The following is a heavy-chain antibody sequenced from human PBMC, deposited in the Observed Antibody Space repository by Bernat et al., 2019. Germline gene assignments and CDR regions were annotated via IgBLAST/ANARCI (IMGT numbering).Heavy chain of an antibody. D-gene: IGHD4-17*01. CDR3: ARDPPTDAFDI. CDR1: GFILSDFA. CDR2: ISFDGSDK. V-gene: IGHV3-30-3*01. J-gene: IGHJ3*02. Sequence: QVQLVESGGGVVQPGRSLRLSCAASGFILSDFAMHWVRQAPGKGLVWVAGISFDGSDKYYADSVKGRFTISRDNSNNTLYVQMNGLRAEDTALYYCARDPPTDAFDIWGQGTMVTVSS.